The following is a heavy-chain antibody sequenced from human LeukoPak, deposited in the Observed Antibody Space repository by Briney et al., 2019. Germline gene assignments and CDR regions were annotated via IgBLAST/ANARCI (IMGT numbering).Heavy chain of an antibody. CDR1: GGSISSGDYY. CDR2: IYYSGST. Sequence: PSETLSLTCTVSGGSISSGDYYWRWIRQPPGKGLEWIGYIYYSGSTYYNPSLKSRVTISVDTSKNQFSLKLSSVTAADTAVYYCASLSSWYTGLDYWGQGTLVTVSS. V-gene: IGHV4-30-4*01. J-gene: IGHJ4*02. D-gene: IGHD6-13*01. CDR3: ASLSSWYTGLDY.